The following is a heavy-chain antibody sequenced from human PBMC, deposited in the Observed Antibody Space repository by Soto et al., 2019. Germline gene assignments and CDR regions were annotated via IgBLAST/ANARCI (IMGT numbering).Heavy chain of an antibody. CDR3: ARDADYDFWSGTNWFDP. D-gene: IGHD3-3*01. CDR2: IIPIFGTA. CDR1: GGTFSSYA. Sequence: SVKVSCKASGGTFSSYAISWVRQAPGQGLEWMGGIIPIFGTANYAQKFQGRVTITRDTSASTAYMELSSLRSEDTAVYYCARDADYDFWSGTNWFDPWGQGTLVTVSS. V-gene: IGHV1-69*05. J-gene: IGHJ5*02.